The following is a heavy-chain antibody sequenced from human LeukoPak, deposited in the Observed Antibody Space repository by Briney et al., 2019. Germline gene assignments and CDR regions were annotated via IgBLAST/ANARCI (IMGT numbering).Heavy chain of an antibody. Sequence: GRSLRLSCAASGFTFDDYAMHWVRQAPRKGLEWVSGISWNSGSIGYADSVKGRFTISRDNAKNSLYLQMNSLRAEDTALYYCAKDAGYYDSSGYHNHWGQGTLVTVSS. CDR1: GFTFDDYA. J-gene: IGHJ5*02. D-gene: IGHD3-22*01. V-gene: IGHV3-9*01. CDR3: AKDAGYYDSSGYHNH. CDR2: ISWNSGSI.